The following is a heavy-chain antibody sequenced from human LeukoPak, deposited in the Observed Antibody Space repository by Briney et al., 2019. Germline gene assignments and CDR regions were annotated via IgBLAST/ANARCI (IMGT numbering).Heavy chain of an antibody. V-gene: IGHV3-21*01. CDR3: ARDRVGADYFDY. Sequence: PGGSLRLSCAASGFTFSSFSMNWVRQAPGKGLEWVSSITSSSSYIYYADSVKDRFTISRDNAKNSLYLQMNSLRAEDTAVYYCARDRVGADYFDYWGQGTLVTVSS. CDR2: ITSSSSYI. CDR1: GFTFSSFS. D-gene: IGHD1-26*01. J-gene: IGHJ4*02.